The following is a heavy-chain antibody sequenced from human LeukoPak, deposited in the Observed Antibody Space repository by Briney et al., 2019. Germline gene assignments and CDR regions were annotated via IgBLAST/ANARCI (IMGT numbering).Heavy chain of an antibody. D-gene: IGHD5-18*01. V-gene: IGHV3-30*02. CDR3: AKDPGYSYGSEYFDY. CDR2: IRYDGSNK. Sequence: GGSLRLSCAASGFTFSSYGMHWVRQAPGKGLEWVAFIRYDGSNKYYADSVKGRFTISRDNSKNTLYLQMNSLRAEDTAVYYCAKDPGYSYGSEYFDYWGQGTLVTVSS. J-gene: IGHJ4*02. CDR1: GFTFSSYG.